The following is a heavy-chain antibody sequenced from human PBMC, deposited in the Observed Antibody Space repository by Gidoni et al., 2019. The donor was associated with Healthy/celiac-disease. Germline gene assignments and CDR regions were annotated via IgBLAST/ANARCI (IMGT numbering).Heavy chain of an antibody. V-gene: IGHV1-2*02. CDR1: GYTFTGYY. Sequence: QVQLVQSGAEVQKPGASVKVSCKDSGYTFTGYYMHWVRQAPGQGLEWMGWLNPNSGGTNYAQKFQGRVTMTRDTSISTAYMELSRLRSDDTAVYYCARPSNYYDSPDSYYYYGMDVWGQGTTVTVSS. CDR2: LNPNSGGT. CDR3: ARPSNYYDSPDSYYYYGMDV. D-gene: IGHD3-22*01. J-gene: IGHJ6*02.